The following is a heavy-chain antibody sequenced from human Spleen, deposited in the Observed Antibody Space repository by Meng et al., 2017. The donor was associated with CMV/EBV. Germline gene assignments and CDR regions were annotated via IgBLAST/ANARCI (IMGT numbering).Heavy chain of an antibody. CDR1: GFTFSTYA. Sequence: GESLKISCAASGFTFSTYAMSWVRQAPGKGLEWVSAVTGSGYRTFYADSVKGRFTISRDNSRNTLYLQMNSLRAEDTAVYYCAKGGYSYGPPVDYWGQGTLVTVSS. CDR3: AKGGYSYGPPVDY. V-gene: IGHV3-23*01. CDR2: VTGSGYRT. D-gene: IGHD5-18*01. J-gene: IGHJ4*02.